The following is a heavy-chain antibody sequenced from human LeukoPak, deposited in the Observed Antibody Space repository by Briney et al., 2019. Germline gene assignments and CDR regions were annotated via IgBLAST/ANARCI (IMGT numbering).Heavy chain of an antibody. Sequence: GGSLRLSCAASGFTVSSNYMSWVRQAPGKGLEWVSTISATGDSTYYADSVKGRFTISRDNSKDTLYLQMNSLRAEDTAVYYCAKGGYSSGWRNYFDYWGQGTLVTVSS. J-gene: IGHJ4*02. D-gene: IGHD6-19*01. CDR3: AKGGYSSGWRNYFDY. CDR2: ISATGDST. CDR1: GFTVSSNY. V-gene: IGHV3-23*01.